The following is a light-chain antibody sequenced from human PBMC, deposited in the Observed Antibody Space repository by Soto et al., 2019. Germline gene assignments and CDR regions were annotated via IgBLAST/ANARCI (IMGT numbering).Light chain of an antibody. CDR1: SSDVGGYNY. V-gene: IGLV2-8*01. CDR2: EVS. Sequence: QSALTQPPSASGSPGQSVTISCTGTSSDVGGYNYVSWYQQHPGKAPKLMISEVSKRPSGVPDRFSGSKSGNTASLIVSGLQAGDEADYYCSSFAGNNNLLFGGGTKVTVL. CDR3: SSFAGNNNLL. J-gene: IGLJ2*01.